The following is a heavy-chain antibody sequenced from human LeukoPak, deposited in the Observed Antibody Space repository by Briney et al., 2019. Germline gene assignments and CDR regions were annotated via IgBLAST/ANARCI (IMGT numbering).Heavy chain of an antibody. D-gene: IGHD4-17*01. CDR2: IRSKANSYAT. Sequence: PGGSLILSCAASGFTFSGSAMHWVRQASGKGLEWVGRIRSKANSYATAYAASVKGRFTISRDDSKNTAYLQMNSLKTEDTAVYYCTRVPNDYGDPDWGQGTLVTVSS. CDR3: TRVPNDYGDPD. J-gene: IGHJ4*02. V-gene: IGHV3-73*01. CDR1: GFTFSGSA.